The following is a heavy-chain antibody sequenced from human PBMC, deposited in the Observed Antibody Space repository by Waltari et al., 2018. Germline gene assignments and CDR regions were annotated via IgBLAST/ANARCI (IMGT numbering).Heavy chain of an antibody. V-gene: IGHV3-30-3*01. CDR1: GFTFSDYA. Sequence: QVQLVESGGGVVQPGRSLRLSCAASGFTFSDYALHWVRQAPGKGLEWVAIISYDGSSKFYTESVKGRFTISRDNSKNTLYLQMSSLRAEDTAVYYCASDTSGYIDYWGQGTLVTVSS. CDR3: ASDTSGYIDY. J-gene: IGHJ4*02. CDR2: ISYDGSSK. D-gene: IGHD3-22*01.